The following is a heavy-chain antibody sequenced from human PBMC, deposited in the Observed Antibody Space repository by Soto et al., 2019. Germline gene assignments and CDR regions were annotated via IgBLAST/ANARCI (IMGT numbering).Heavy chain of an antibody. Sequence: QVQLVQSGAEVKKPGSSVKVSCKASGGTYSSYAISWVRQAPGQGLEWMGGIIPIFGTANYAQKFQGRVTITADESTSTAYMELSSLRAEDTAVYYCARDRGYYGSGSYYNVDGEGGVDVWGQGTTVTVSS. CDR3: ARDRGYYGSGSYYNVDGEGGVDV. J-gene: IGHJ6*02. D-gene: IGHD3-10*01. CDR1: GGTYSSYA. V-gene: IGHV1-69*01. CDR2: IIPIFGTA.